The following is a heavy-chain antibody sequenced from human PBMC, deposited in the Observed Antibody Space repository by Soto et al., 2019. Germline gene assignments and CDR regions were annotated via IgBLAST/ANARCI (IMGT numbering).Heavy chain of an antibody. V-gene: IGHV4-59*01. CDR2: IYYSGST. J-gene: IGHJ4*02. D-gene: IGHD3-22*01. CDR1: GGSISSYY. Sequence: SETLSLSCTVSGGSISSYYWSWIRQPPGKGLEWIGYIYYSGSTNYNPSLKSRVTISVDTSKNQFSLKLSSVTAADTAVYYCARDLYYYDSSGYLDYWGQGTLVTVSS. CDR3: ARDLYYYDSSGYLDY.